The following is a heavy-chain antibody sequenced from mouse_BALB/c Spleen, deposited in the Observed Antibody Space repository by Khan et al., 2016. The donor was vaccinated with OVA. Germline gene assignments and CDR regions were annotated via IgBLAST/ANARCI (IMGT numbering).Heavy chain of an antibody. Sequence: QVQLQQSGAELARPGASVKLSCKASGYTFTDYYINWVKLRTGQGLEWIGEISPGSGDTYYNERFTGKATLTADKSSSTAYMQLSSLTSEAFAFYFCARRNYFGYAFAYWGQGTLVTVSA. J-gene: IGHJ3*01. CDR1: GYTFTDYY. V-gene: IGHV1-77*01. D-gene: IGHD1-2*01. CDR3: ARRNYFGYAFAY. CDR2: ISPGSGDT.